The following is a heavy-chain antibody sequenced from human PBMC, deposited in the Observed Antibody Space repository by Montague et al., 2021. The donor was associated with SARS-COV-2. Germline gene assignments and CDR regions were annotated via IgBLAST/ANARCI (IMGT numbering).Heavy chain of an antibody. J-gene: IGHJ4*02. D-gene: IGHD3-22*01. CDR3: ARGLTDISMIVVVPLGASHYFDS. CDR1: GGSISSSSYY. Sequence: SETLSLTCTVSGGSISSSSYYWGWIRQPPGQGLEWIGEINHSGNTNYNPSLKSRVTISRDTSKSQFSLKLSSVTAADTAVYYCARGLTDISMIVVVPLGASHYFDSWGQGTLVTVSS. CDR2: INHSGNT. V-gene: IGHV4-39*07.